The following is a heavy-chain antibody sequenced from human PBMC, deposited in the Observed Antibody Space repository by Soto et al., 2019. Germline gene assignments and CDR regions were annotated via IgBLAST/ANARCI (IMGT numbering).Heavy chain of an antibody. J-gene: IGHJ4*02. CDR2: IIPNFGTT. CDR1: GGTFSSYS. CDR3: ARDVGYGLIDY. Sequence: GASVKVSCKTSGGTFSSYSLYWVRQAPGQGLEWMGVIIPNFGTTYYAPNLQGRVTMTADTSTNTAYMELRNLKSDDTAVYYCARDVGYGLIDYWGQGTLVTVSS. V-gene: IGHV1-69*06. D-gene: IGHD5-18*01.